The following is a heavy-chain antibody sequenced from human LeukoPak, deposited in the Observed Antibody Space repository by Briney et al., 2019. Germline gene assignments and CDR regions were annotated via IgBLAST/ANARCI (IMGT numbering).Heavy chain of an antibody. V-gene: IGHV3-30-3*01. Sequence: GGSLRLSCEASGFTFSSYAIHWVRQAPGKGLEWVAVVSYDGSNKYYADSVKGRFTISRDNSKNTLYLQMNSLRAEDTAVYYCARDNREQQLVPPTFDYWGQGTLVTVSS. J-gene: IGHJ4*02. D-gene: IGHD6-13*01. CDR2: VSYDGSNK. CDR1: GFTFSSYA. CDR3: ARDNREQQLVPPTFDY.